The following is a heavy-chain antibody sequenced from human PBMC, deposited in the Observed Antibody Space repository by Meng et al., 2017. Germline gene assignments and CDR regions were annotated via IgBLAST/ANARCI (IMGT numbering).Heavy chain of an antibody. CDR2: ISSSSSYI. Sequence: GGSLRLSCAASGFTFSSYSMNWVRQAPGKGLEWVSSISSSSSYIYYADSVKGRFTISRDNAKNSLYLQMNSLRAEDTAVYYCARDPRLFRRYDSSGYLTGYFDYWGQGTLVTVSS. D-gene: IGHD3-22*01. J-gene: IGHJ4*02. V-gene: IGHV3-21*01. CDR3: ARDPRLFRRYDSSGYLTGYFDY. CDR1: GFTFSSYS.